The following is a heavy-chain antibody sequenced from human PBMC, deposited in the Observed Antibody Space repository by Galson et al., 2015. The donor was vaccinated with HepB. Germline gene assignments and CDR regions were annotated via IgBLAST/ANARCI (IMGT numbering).Heavy chain of an antibody. V-gene: IGHV3-33*01. CDR2: IWKDGTNK. J-gene: IGHJ4*02. D-gene: IGHD2-15*01. CDR3: AREDRNTFIASFDY. CDR1: GFTFSNYG. Sequence: SLRLSCAASGFTFSNYGMHWVRQAPGKGLEWVALIWKDGTNKYYADSVRGRFSISRDNSKNVLYLQMSSLRDEDTAIYFCAREDRNTFIASFDYWGQGARVTVSS.